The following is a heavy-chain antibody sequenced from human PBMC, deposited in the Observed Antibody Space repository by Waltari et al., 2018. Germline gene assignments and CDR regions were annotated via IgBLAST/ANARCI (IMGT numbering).Heavy chain of an antibody. D-gene: IGHD1-26*01. CDR3: ARQAEKWEPPGAFDI. Sequence: GSTNSNPSLKSRVTISVDTSKNHFSLKVSSVTAADTAVYYCARQAEKWEPPGAFDIWGQGTMVTVSS. J-gene: IGHJ3*02. V-gene: IGHV4-61*07. CDR2: GST.